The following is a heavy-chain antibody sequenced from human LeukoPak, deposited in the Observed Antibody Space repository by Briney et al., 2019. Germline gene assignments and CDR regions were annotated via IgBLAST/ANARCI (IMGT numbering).Heavy chain of an antibody. CDR1: GYTFTGSY. J-gene: IGHJ3*02. CDR3: ARTYDPGAFDI. D-gene: IGHD3-16*01. V-gene: IGHV1-2*05. CDR2: INPNSGGT. Sequence: ASLKVSCKASGYTFTGSYMHWVRQAPGQGLEWMGRINPNSGGTNYAQTFQGRVTMTRDTSISTAYMDQRTLRAAKTDVYYSARTYDPGAFDIWGQGTMVTVSS.